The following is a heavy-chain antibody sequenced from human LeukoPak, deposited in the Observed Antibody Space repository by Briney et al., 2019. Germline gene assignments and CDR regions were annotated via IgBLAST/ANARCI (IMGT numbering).Heavy chain of an antibody. CDR1: GFTFSSYA. V-gene: IGHV3-23*01. CDR2: ISNSGGRT. CDR3: ANNWNLDY. J-gene: IGHJ4*02. Sequence: GGSLRLSCAASGFTFSSYAMSWVRQAPGKGLEWVSAISNSGGRTYYADSVKGRFTISRDNSKNTVYLQMNSLRAEDTAVYYCANNWNLDYWGQGTLVTVSS. D-gene: IGHD1-1*01.